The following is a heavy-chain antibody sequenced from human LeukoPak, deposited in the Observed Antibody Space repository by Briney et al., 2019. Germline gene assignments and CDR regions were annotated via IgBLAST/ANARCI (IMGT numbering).Heavy chain of an antibody. Sequence: SETLSLTCTVSGGSISSYYWSWIRQPPGKGLEWIGYIYYSGSTNYNPSLKSRLTISVDTSKNQFSLKLSSVTAADTAVYYCARVHSGYESGADWFDPWGQGTLVTVSS. CDR1: GGSISSYY. V-gene: IGHV4-59*01. J-gene: IGHJ5*02. D-gene: IGHD5-12*01. CDR3: ARVHSGYESGADWFDP. CDR2: IYYSGST.